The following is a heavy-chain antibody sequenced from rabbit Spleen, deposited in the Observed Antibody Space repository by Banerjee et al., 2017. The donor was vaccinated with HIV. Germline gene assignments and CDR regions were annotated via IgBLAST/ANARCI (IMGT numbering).Heavy chain of an antibody. CDR2: IDPIFGVS. CDR3: VRGASSSGYYSL. D-gene: IGHD1-1*01. J-gene: IGHJ4*01. CDR1: GIDFTTYYY. Sequence: QQQLEESGGGLVKPGGTLTLTCKASGIDFTTYYYMCWVRQAPGKGLEWIGYIDPIFGVSYYATWVNGRFTISSHNAQNTLYLQLNSLTAADTATYFCVRGASSSGYYSLWGPGTLVTVS. V-gene: IGHV1S43*01.